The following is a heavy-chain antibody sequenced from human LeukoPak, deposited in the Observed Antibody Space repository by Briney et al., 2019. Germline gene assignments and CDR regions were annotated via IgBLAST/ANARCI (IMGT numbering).Heavy chain of an antibody. J-gene: IGHJ4*02. CDR3: ARRGVYWSTSCLGYGGSCYTTDY. CDR1: AVAFSIYS. V-gene: IGHV3-21*03. Sequence: PGGSLRLFCAASAVAFSIYSMSWGRQAPGKGLEWVSSISSSSSYIYYADSVKGRFTISRDNAKNSLYLRMNSLRAEDPAVYYCARRGVYWSTSCLGYGGSCYTTDYWGQGTLVTVSS. CDR2: ISSSSSYI. D-gene: IGHD2-15*01.